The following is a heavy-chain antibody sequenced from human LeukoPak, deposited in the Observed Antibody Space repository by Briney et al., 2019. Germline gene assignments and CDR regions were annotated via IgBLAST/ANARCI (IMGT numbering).Heavy chain of an antibody. CDR1: GYTFTSYG. V-gene: IGHV1-18*01. CDR3: ARPLAYYDSSGYYW. CDR2: NSAYNGNT. J-gene: IGHJ3*01. Sequence: ASVKVSCKASGYTFTSYGISWVRQAPGQGLEWMGWNSAYNGNTNYAQKLQGRVTMTTDTSTSTAYMELRSLRSDDTAVCYCARPLAYYDSSGYYWWGQGTMVTVSS. D-gene: IGHD3-22*01.